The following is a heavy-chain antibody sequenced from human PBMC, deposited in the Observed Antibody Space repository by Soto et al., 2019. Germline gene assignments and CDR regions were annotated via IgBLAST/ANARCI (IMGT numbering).Heavy chain of an antibody. D-gene: IGHD3-22*01. J-gene: IGHJ4*02. V-gene: IGHV3-30*03. CDR1: GFTFSSYG. Sequence: PGGSLRLSCVASGFTFSSYGMHWVRQAPGKGLEWVAIISYDGSNTYYADYVKGRFTISRDNSKNTLYLQMNSLRAEDTAVYYCARPNYDSSGYYSYFDYWGQGTLVTVSS. CDR3: ARPNYDSSGYYSYFDY. CDR2: ISYDGSNT.